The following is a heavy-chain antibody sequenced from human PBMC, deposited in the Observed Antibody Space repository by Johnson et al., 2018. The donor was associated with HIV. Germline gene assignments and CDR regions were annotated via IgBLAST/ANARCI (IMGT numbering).Heavy chain of an antibody. J-gene: IGHJ3*02. Sequence: VQLVESGGGLVQPVGSLRLSCAASGFTFSSYDMHWVRQATGKGLEWVSAIGTAGDTYYPGSVKGRFTISRENAKNSLYLQMNSLRAGDMAVYYCAREEANGAFDIWGQGTMVTVSS. V-gene: IGHV3-13*01. CDR3: AREEANGAFDI. CDR2: IGTAGDT. CDR1: GFTFSSYD.